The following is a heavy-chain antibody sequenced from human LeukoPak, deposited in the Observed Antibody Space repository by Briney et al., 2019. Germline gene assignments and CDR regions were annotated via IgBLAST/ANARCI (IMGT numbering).Heavy chain of an antibody. CDR3: ASGLGATTLTSLDY. CDR1: GGTFSSYA. Sequence: GASVKVSCKASGGTFSSYAVSWVRLTPGQGLEWLGGIIPVFGTTTYAQKFQAKVTMTADKSTNTAYLEISSLTSDDTAVYYCASGLGATTLTSLDYWGQGTLVTVSS. D-gene: IGHD1-26*01. J-gene: IGHJ4*02. V-gene: IGHV1-69*06. CDR2: IIPVFGTT.